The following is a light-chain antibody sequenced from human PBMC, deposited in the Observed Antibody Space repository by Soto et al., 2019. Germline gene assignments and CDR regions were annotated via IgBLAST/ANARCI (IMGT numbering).Light chain of an antibody. V-gene: IGKV3-11*01. CDR1: QSVRSY. J-gene: IGKJ1*01. CDR3: QQRSNWPWT. Sequence: EIVLTHSPSTLSLSPGERATLSCSASQSVRSYLAWYQHKPGQAPRLLIYDASNRATGIPARFSGSGSGTDFTLTISRLEPEDFAVYYCQQRSNWPWTFGQGTKVDIK. CDR2: DAS.